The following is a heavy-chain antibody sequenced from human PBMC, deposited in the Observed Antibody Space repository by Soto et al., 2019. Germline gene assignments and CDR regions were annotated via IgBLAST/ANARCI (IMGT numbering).Heavy chain of an antibody. V-gene: IGHV4-31*03. D-gene: IGHD1-20*01. CDR2: IYYSGST. CDR3: ARGRYTPRGGYGMDV. Sequence: SETLSLTCTVSGGSISSGGYYWSWIRQHPGKGLECIGYIYYSGSTYYNPSLKSRVTISVDTSKNQFSLKLSSVTAADTAVYYCARGRYTPRGGYGMDVWGQGTTVTVSS. CDR1: GGSISSGGYY. J-gene: IGHJ6*02.